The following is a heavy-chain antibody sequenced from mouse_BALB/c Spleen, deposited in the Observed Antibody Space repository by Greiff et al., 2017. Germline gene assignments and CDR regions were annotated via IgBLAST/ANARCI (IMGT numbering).Heavy chain of an antibody. CDR1: GYSITSDYA. Sequence: EVQLQESGPGLVKPSQSLSLTCTVTGYSITSDYAWNWIRQFPGNKLEWMGYISYSGSTSYNPSLKSRISITRDTSKNQFFLQLNSVTTEDTATYYCARKEMGHYYAMDYWGQGTSVTVSS. CDR2: ISYSGST. V-gene: IGHV3-2*02. D-gene: IGHD2-3*01. CDR3: ARKEMGHYYAMDY. J-gene: IGHJ4*01.